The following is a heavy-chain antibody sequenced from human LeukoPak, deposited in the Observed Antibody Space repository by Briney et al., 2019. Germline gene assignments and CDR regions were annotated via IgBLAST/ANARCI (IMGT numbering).Heavy chain of an antibody. Sequence: SETLSLTCTVSGDSIGCSNCYWGWARLPPGTGLEWIGSIYYSGDTHYNPSLKSRVTISVDPSKNQFSLKLSSVTAADTAVYYCARRYSGRYYNDWGQGTLVTVSS. V-gene: IGHV4-39*01. J-gene: IGHJ4*02. CDR3: ARRYSGRYYND. CDR2: IYYSGDT. CDR1: GDSIGCSNCY. D-gene: IGHD1-26*01.